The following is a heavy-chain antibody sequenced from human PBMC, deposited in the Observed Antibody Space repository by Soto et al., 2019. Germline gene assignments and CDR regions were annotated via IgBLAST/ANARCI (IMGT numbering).Heavy chain of an antibody. D-gene: IGHD5-18*01. V-gene: IGHV3-30*18. CDR3: SKGTYTFGYGYFDL. Sequence: QVQLVESGGGVVQPGRSLRLSCAASGFTFSSYGMHWVRQAPGKGLEWMGLISYDGVNKYYADSVEGRFTISRDNSKNTLYLQMNSLRTEDTAVYYCSKGTYTFGYGYFDLWGRGTLVTISS. CDR1: GFTFSSYG. CDR2: ISYDGVNK. J-gene: IGHJ2*01.